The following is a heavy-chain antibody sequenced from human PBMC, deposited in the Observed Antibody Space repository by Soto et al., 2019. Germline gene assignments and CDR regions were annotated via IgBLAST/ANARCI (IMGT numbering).Heavy chain of an antibody. CDR3: VHTVMVHTITGGHYSDY. Sequence: QITLEESGPTLVKPTQTLTLTCTFSAFSLSTNGVGVGWIRQPPGKPLDGIAVIYSNEDKRSSRSLKSRLSITKDASKNQVLLTMTTMDPVDTATYYCVHTVMVHTITGGHYSDYWGPGILVTVSS. D-gene: IGHD2-8*01. V-gene: IGHV2-5*01. CDR2: IYSNEDK. J-gene: IGHJ4*02. CDR1: AFSLSTNGVG.